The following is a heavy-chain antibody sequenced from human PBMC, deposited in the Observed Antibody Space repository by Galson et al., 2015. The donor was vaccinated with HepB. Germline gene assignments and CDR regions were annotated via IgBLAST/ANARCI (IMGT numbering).Heavy chain of an antibody. CDR2: INPTGGTS. CDR3: ARGAALAVADTYYGVDV. CDR1: GNTSTSHY. V-gene: IGHV1-46*03. Sequence: SVKVSCKASGNTSTSHYMHWVRQAPGQGLEWMGIINPTGGTSNYAQKFQGRVALTRDTSTTTVYMELSSLRSDDSAVYYCARGAALAVADTYYGVDVWGQGTPVTVSS. J-gene: IGHJ6*02. D-gene: IGHD6-19*01.